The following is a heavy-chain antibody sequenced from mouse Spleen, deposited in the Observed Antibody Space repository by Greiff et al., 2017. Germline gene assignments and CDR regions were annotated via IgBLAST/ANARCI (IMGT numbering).Heavy chain of an antibody. D-gene: IGHD1-1*02. CDR1: GYTFTSYW. Sequence: QVQLQQPGAELVRPGSSVKLSCKASGYTFTSYWMDWVKQRPGQGLEWIGNIYPSDSETHYNQKFKDKATLTVDKSSSTAYMQLSSLTSEDSAVYYCAREGGNHPGAMDYWGQGTSVTVSS. J-gene: IGHJ4*01. V-gene: IGHV1-61*01. CDR3: AREGGNHPGAMDY. CDR2: IYPSDSET.